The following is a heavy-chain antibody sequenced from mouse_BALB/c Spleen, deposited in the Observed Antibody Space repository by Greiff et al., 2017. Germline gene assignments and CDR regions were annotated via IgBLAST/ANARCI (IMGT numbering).Heavy chain of an antibody. J-gene: IGHJ2*01. D-gene: IGHD1-2*01. Sequence: DVKLVESGPELVKPGASVKIPCKASGYTFTDYNMDWVKQSHGKSLEWIGDINPNNGGTIYNQKFKGKATLTVDKSSSTAYMELRSLTSEDTAVYYCAREGTTAPFDYWGQGTTLTVSS. CDR1: GYTFTDYN. CDR2: INPNNGGT. CDR3: AREGTTAPFDY. V-gene: IGHV1-18*01.